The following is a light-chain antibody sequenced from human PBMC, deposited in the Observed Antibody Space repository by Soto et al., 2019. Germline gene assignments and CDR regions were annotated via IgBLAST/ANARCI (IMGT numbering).Light chain of an antibody. CDR3: SSYTTNSTPVV. J-gene: IGLJ2*01. V-gene: IGLV2-14*01. CDR2: EVT. CDR1: SGDIGGYNY. Sequence: QSALTQPASVSGSPRQSITISCTGTSGDIGGYNYVSWYQQHPGKAPKLLISEVTNRPSGVSNRFSGSKSGNTASLTISGLQAEDEADYYCSSYTTNSTPVVFGGGTKLTVL.